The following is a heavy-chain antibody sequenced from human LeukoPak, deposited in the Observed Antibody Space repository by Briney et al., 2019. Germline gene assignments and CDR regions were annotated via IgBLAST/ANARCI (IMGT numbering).Heavy chain of an antibody. J-gene: IGHJ4*02. Sequence: GASVKVSCKASGYTFTGYYMHWVRQAPGQGLEWMGWINPNSGGTNYAQKFQGRVTMTRDTSISTAYMELSRLRSDDTAVYYCARRYSRGWYYFDYWGQGTLVTVSS. V-gene: IGHV1-2*02. CDR2: INPNSGGT. CDR1: GYTFTGYY. CDR3: ARRYSRGWYYFDY. D-gene: IGHD6-19*01.